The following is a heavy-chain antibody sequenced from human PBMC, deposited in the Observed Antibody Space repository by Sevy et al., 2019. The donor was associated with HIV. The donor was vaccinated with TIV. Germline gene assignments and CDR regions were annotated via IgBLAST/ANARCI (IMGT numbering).Heavy chain of an antibody. D-gene: IGHD5-18*01. CDR1: GYSFTGQY. J-gene: IGHJ4*02. V-gene: IGHV1-2*02. CDR2: INPNNGAT. Sequence: ASVKVSCQASGYSFTGQYMHWVRQAPGQGLEWMGWINPNNGATNYAQKFQGRVTMTRDTSISTAYMELSGLKFDDTAVYYCARCVRLRQYSYGSFDFWGQGTLVTVSS. CDR3: ARCVRLRQYSYGSFDF.